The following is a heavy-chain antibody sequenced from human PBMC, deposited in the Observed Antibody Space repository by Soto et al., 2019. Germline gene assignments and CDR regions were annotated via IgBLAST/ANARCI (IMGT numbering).Heavy chain of an antibody. V-gene: IGHV3-7*03. CDR2: IKQDGSAT. CDR3: ARGTPSPNWFDP. CDR1: GFTFSSYF. Sequence: GGSLRLSCAASGFTFSSYFMSWVRQAPGKGLEWVANIKQDGSATYYVDSVKGRFTISRDNAKHSLYLQMNSLRPEDTAVYYCARGTPSPNWFDPWGQGTLVTVSS. J-gene: IGHJ5*02.